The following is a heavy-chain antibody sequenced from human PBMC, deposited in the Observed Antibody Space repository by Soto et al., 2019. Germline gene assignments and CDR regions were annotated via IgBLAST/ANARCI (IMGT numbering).Heavy chain of an antibody. V-gene: IGHV3-21*01. D-gene: IGHD6-13*01. CDR2: ISTSSSYI. Sequence: GSLSLSCASSGFTSICYSMNWVRQAPGKGLEWVSSISTSSSYIYYADSVKGRFTISRDNAKNSLSLQMNSLRAEDTAVYYCASSAAAGRFDYWGQGTLVTVSS. J-gene: IGHJ4*02. CDR1: GFTSICYS. CDR3: ASSAAAGRFDY.